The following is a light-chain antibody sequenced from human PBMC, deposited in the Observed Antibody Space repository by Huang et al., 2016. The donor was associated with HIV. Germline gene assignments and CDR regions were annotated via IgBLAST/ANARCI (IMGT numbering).Light chain of an antibody. CDR2: SAS. CDR3: QQSYALPYT. J-gene: IGKJ2*01. CDR1: QTIRTF. V-gene: IGKV1-39*01. Sequence: DIQMTQSPSFLSASVGDRVTITCRSNQTIRTFFNWYRQKQGTSPNLLIYSASTLQTGVSTRFNGGGSGTDFTLTITNVQYEDFATYYCQQSYALPYTFGPGTKLEIK.